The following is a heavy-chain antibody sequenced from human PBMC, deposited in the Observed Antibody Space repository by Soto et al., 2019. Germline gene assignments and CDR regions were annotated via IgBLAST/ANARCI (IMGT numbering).Heavy chain of an antibody. CDR3: AKDLASAWGIAAAGSPFDY. Sequence: QVQLVESGGGVVQPGRSLRLSCAASGFTFSSYGMHWVRQAPGKGLEWVAVISYDGSNKYYADSVKGRFTISRDNSKNTLYLQMNSLRAEDTAVYYCAKDLASAWGIAAAGSPFDYWGQGTLVTVSS. V-gene: IGHV3-30*18. D-gene: IGHD6-13*01. CDR2: ISYDGSNK. CDR1: GFTFSSYG. J-gene: IGHJ4*02.